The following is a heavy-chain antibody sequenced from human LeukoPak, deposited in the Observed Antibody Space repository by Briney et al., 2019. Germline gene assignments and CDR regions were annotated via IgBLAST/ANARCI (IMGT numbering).Heavy chain of an antibody. CDR1: GYSISSGYF. CDR2: INHSGST. J-gene: IGHJ4*02. CDR3: ARNYYDSSGYYRDY. Sequence: PSETLSLTCTVSGYSISSGYFWGWIRQPPGKGLEWIGEINHSGSTNYNPSLKSRVTISVDTSKNQFSLKLSSVTAADTAVYYCARNYYDSSGYYRDYWGQGTLVTVSS. V-gene: IGHV4-38-2*02. D-gene: IGHD3-22*01.